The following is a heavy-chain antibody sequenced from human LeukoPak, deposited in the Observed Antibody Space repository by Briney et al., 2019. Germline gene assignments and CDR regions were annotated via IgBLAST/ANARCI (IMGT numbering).Heavy chain of an antibody. D-gene: IGHD3-10*02. Sequence: SETLCLTCAVYGGSFSGYYWSWIRQPPRKGLEWIGEINHSGSTNYNPSLKSRVTISVDTSKNQFSLKLSSVTAADTAVYYCARMELCSGSYPSSYYYYGMDVWGQGTTVTVSS. CDR2: INHSGST. V-gene: IGHV4-34*01. J-gene: IGHJ6*02. CDR3: ARMELCSGSYPSSYYYYGMDV. CDR1: GGSFSGYY.